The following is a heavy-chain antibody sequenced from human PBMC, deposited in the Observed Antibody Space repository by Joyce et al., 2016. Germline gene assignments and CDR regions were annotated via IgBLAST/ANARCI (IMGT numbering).Heavy chain of an antibody. CDR2: ISDSGGST. CDR3: ARRNGPFDY. D-gene: IGHD1-1*01. Sequence: EVQLLESGGGLVQPGGSLRLSCAAFGFTFSSSAMSWVRQAPGKGLEWVSTISDSGGSTYYADSVKGRFTISRDNSKNTLYLQMNSLRAEDTAVYYCARRNGPFDYWGQGTLVTVSS. V-gene: IGHV3-23*01. CDR1: GFTFSSSA. J-gene: IGHJ4*02.